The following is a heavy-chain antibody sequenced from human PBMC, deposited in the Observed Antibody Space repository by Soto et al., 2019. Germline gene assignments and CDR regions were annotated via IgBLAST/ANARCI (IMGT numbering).Heavy chain of an antibody. J-gene: IGHJ6*02. CDR2: IIPIFGTA. CDR3: ASYRGRDYYYYGMDV. V-gene: IGHV1-69*13. D-gene: IGHD1-26*01. Sequence: SVKISCKASGGTFSSYAISWVRQAPGQGLEWMGGIIPIFGTANYAQKFQGRVTITADESTSTAYMELSSLRSEDTAVYYCASYRGRDYYYYGMDVWGQGTTVTVSS. CDR1: GGTFSSYA.